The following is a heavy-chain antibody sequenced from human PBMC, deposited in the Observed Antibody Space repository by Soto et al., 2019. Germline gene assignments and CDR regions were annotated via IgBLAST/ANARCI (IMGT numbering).Heavy chain of an antibody. CDR2: ISYDGSNK. CDR3: AKDGEITMVRGVIITSPFDY. D-gene: IGHD3-10*01. J-gene: IGHJ4*02. CDR1: GFTFSSYG. V-gene: IGHV3-30*18. Sequence: GGSLRLSCAASGFTFSSYGMHWVRQAPGKGLEWVAVISYDGSNKYYADSVKGRFTISRDNSKNTLYLQMNSLRAEDTAVYYCAKDGEITMVRGVIITSPFDYWGQGTLVTVSS.